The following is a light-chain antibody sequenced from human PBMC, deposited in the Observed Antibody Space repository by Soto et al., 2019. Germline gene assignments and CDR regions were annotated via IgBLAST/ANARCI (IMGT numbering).Light chain of an antibody. CDR3: QQRSNWLSWT. CDR2: DAS. J-gene: IGKJ1*01. CDR1: QSVSSY. Sequence: EIVLTQSPATLSLSPGERATLSCRASQSVSSYLAWYQQKPGQAPRLLIYDASNRATGIPARFSGSGSGTDFTLTISSLEPEDFVVYYCQQRSNWLSWTFGQGTKV. V-gene: IGKV3-11*01.